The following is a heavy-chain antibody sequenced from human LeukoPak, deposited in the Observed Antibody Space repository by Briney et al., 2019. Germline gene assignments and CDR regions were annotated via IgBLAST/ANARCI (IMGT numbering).Heavy chain of an antibody. CDR3: GMSGDRVPLQDDVFDV. V-gene: IGHV5-51*01. Sequence: GESLRISCKGSGYSFVDYWIGWVRQMPGKGLEWMGIIYPGDSGPTYSPSFQGQVTISVDKSINTAYLQWSSLQASDTAMYYCGMSGDRVPLQDDVFDVWGQGTMVTVST. CDR2: IYPGDSGP. J-gene: IGHJ3*01. D-gene: IGHD1-26*01. CDR1: GYSFVDYW.